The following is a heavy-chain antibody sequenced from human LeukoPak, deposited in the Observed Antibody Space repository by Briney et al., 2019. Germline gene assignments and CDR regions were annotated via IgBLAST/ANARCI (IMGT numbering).Heavy chain of an antibody. CDR3: ARDSTVTTYYYYYYYMDV. J-gene: IGHJ6*03. Sequence: GGSLGLSCAASGLPFRSYSMNGVRKAPGKGLGWVHYISSSSTIYYADSVKGRFTISRDNAKNSLYLQMNSLRAEDTAVYYCARDSTVTTYYYYYYYMDVWGKGTTVTVSS. CDR2: ISSSSTI. V-gene: IGHV3-48*01. CDR1: GLPFRSYS. D-gene: IGHD4-17*01.